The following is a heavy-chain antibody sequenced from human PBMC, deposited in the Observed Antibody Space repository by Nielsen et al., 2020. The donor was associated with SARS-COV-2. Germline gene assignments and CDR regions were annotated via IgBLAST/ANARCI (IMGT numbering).Heavy chain of an antibody. D-gene: IGHD3-10*01. Sequence: GESLKISCAASGFTFSDYYMSWIRQAPGKGLEWVSYISNSGSYIYYADSVKGRFTISRDNAKNSLYLQMNSLRAEDTAVYYCATYYYGSGTGDAFDIWGQGTMVTVSS. CDR2: ISNSGSYI. CDR3: ATYYYGSGTGDAFDI. CDR1: GFTFSDYY. J-gene: IGHJ3*02. V-gene: IGHV3-11*04.